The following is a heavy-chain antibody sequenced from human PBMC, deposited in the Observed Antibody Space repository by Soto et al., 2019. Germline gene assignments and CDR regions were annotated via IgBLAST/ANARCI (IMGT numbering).Heavy chain of an antibody. Sequence: SGPSLENPTQTLTLTCTFSGFSLSTSGVGVGWILQPPGKALEWLALIYWNDDKRYSPSLKSRLTITNDTFKSHVVVTMTNMDPVDTAIYYCAHRRQQLDCCDYCGQGTLDTVSS. CDR3: AHRRQQLDCCDY. D-gene: IGHD6-13*01. V-gene: IGHV2-5*01. CDR2: IYWNDDK. CDR1: GFSLSTSGVG. J-gene: IGHJ4*02.